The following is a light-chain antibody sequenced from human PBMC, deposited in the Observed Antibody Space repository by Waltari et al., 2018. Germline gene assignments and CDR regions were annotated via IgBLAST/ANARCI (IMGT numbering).Light chain of an antibody. Sequence: DIVMTQSPDSLTVSLGERATINCKSSQSVLYSSNNKNYLAWYQQKPGQPRKLLIYWASTRESGVPDRFSGSGSGTDFTLTISSLQAEDVAVYYCQQYYSTPRTFGGGTKVEIK. CDR1: QSVLYSSNNKNY. CDR2: WAS. V-gene: IGKV4-1*01. J-gene: IGKJ4*01. CDR3: QQYYSTPRT.